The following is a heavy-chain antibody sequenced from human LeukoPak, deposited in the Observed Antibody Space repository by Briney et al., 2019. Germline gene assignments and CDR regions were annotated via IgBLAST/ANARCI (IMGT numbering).Heavy chain of an antibody. J-gene: IGHJ4*02. D-gene: IGHD3-10*01. CDR1: GFTFSSYG. CDR2: ISYDGSNK. V-gene: IGHV3-30*03. Sequence: GGSLRLSCAASGFTFSSYGMHWVRQAPGKGLEWVAVISYDGSNKYYADSVKGRFTISRDNSKNTLYLQMNSLRAEDTAVYYCARNGGGFGEIWWDFFDYWGQGTLVTVSS. CDR3: ARNGGGFGEIWWDFFDY.